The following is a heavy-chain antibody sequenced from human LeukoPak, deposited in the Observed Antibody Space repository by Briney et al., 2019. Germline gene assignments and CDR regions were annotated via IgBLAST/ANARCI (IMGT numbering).Heavy chain of an antibody. D-gene: IGHD1-26*01. CDR2: ISAYNGNT. V-gene: IGHV1-18*01. J-gene: IGHJ3*02. Sequence: ASVMVSCKASGYSFTSYGISWVRQAPGQGLEWMGWISAYNGNTNYAQKLQGRVTMTTDTSTSTAYMELRSLRSDDTAVYYCARAIAGATDAAFHIWAQGTMVTVSS. CDR1: GYSFTSYG. CDR3: ARAIAGATDAAFHI.